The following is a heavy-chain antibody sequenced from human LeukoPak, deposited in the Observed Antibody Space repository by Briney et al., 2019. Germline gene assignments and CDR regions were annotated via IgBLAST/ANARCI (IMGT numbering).Heavy chain of an antibody. D-gene: IGHD3-3*02. CDR3: AKGEYHQDGICGNRFDN. V-gene: IGHV3-11*05. Sequence: GGSLRLSCAASGFTFSDYYMSWIRQAPGEGPEWVSYISSSSSLIYYADSVKGRFTISRDNAKNSLYLQMNSLRAEDTAVYYCAKGEYHQDGICGNRFDNWGQGALVTVSS. CDR2: ISSSSSLI. J-gene: IGHJ4*02. CDR1: GFTFSDYY.